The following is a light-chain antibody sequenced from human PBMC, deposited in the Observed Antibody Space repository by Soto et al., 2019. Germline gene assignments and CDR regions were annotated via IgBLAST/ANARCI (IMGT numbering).Light chain of an antibody. CDR3: AAWDDSLNGVV. CDR1: SSNIGSKT. Sequence: QSVLTQPPSASGTPGQRVTISCSGSSSNIGSKTVNWYQQFPGTAPKLVIYGNNQRPSGVPDRISGSKSGTSASLAISGLQSEDEADYYCAAWDDSLNGVVFGGGTKVTVL. J-gene: IGLJ2*01. CDR2: GNN. V-gene: IGLV1-44*01.